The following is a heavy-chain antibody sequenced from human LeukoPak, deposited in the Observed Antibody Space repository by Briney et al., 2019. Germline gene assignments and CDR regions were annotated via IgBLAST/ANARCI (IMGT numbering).Heavy chain of an antibody. Sequence: ASVKVSCKASGYTFTSYGISWVRQAPGQGLEWMGWISAYNGNTNYAQKLQGRVTMTTDTSTSTAYMELRSLRSDDTAVYYCARGTYYDYVWGSYRYPWLLVYWGQGTLGTVSS. CDR2: ISAYNGNT. CDR1: GYTFTSYG. J-gene: IGHJ4*02. D-gene: IGHD3-16*02. CDR3: ARGTYYDYVWGSYRYPWLLVY. V-gene: IGHV1-18*01.